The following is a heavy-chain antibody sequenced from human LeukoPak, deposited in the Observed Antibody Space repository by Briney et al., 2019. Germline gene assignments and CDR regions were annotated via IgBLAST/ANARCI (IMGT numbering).Heavy chain of an antibody. CDR2: ISYDGSNK. Sequence: GGSLRLSCAASGFTFSNYATRWVRQAPGKGLEWVAVISYDGSNKFYADSVKGRFTISRDNSKNTLYLQMNSLRAEDTAVYYCARNPYGDYSFDYWGQGTLITVSS. D-gene: IGHD4-17*01. CDR3: ARNPYGDYSFDY. CDR1: GFTFSNYA. J-gene: IGHJ4*02. V-gene: IGHV3-30*04.